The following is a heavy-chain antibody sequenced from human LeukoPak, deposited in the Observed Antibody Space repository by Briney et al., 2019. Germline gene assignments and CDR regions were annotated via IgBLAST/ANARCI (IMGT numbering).Heavy chain of an antibody. CDR2: INVILDTA. CDR1: GGAFSSYA. Sequence: GASVKVSCKASGGAFSSYAISWVRQAPGQGLEWMGRINVILDTANYAQKFQGRVTITADMSTSTSYMELSSLRSEDTAVYYCARDQGIGDASDIWGQGTMVTVSS. J-gene: IGHJ3*02. CDR3: ARDQGIGDASDI. V-gene: IGHV1-69*04.